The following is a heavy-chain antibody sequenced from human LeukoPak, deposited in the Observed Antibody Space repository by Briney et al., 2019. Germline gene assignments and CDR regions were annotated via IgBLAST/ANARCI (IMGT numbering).Heavy chain of an antibody. CDR2: ISYDGSNK. D-gene: IGHD5-24*01. Sequence: PGGSLRLSCAASGFTFSSYGMHWVRQAPGKGLEWVAVISYDGSNKYYADSVKGRFTISRDNSKNTLYLQMNSLRAEDTAVYYCAKDARRWLQAEVYWYFDLWGRGTLVTVSS. CDR1: GFTFSSYG. V-gene: IGHV3-30*18. CDR3: AKDARRWLQAEVYWYFDL. J-gene: IGHJ2*01.